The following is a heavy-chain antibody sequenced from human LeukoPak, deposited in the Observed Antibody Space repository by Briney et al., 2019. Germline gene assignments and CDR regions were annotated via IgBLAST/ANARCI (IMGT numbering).Heavy chain of an antibody. J-gene: IGHJ5*02. Sequence: SETLSLTCNVSNGSITSCYGAWIRQSPRKGLEWIGYVYYSGTTNYNPSLKSRVTISVDTSKTQFSLKLSSVTTADTAVYYCARGVGYASRNWFDPWGHGILVTVSS. CDR2: VYYSGTT. V-gene: IGHV4-59*01. CDR3: ARGVGYASRNWFDP. CDR1: NGSITSCY. D-gene: IGHD3-10*01.